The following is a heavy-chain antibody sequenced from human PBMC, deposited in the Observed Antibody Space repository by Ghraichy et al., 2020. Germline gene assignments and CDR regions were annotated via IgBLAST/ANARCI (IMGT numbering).Heavy chain of an antibody. Sequence: GGSLRLSCAAPGFNFTASWMNWVRQAPGKGLEWVAGIKQDGSEKYHVDSVKGRFTISRDNAKNSLFLQMNSLRVEDTAVYYCARDRAYKSFDYWGQGILVTVSS. CDR1: GFNFTASW. CDR2: IKQDGSEK. J-gene: IGHJ4*02. D-gene: IGHD5-24*01. CDR3: ARDRAYKSFDY. V-gene: IGHV3-7*03.